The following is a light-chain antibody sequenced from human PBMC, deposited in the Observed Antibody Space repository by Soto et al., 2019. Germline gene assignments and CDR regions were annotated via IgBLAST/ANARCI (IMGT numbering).Light chain of an antibody. CDR1: NSDVGGYNY. CDR3: SSYTSISTLYV. Sequence: QSVLTQPASVSGSPGQSITISCTGTNSDVGGYNYVSWYQQHPGKAPELMIYEVSHRPSGVSNRFSGSKSDNTASLTISGLQAEDEADYYCSSYTSISTLYVFGTGT. J-gene: IGLJ1*01. CDR2: EVS. V-gene: IGLV2-14*01.